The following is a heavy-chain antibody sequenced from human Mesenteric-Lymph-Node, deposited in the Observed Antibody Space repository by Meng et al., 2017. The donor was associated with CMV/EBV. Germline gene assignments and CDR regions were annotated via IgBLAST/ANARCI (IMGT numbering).Heavy chain of an antibody. J-gene: IGHJ4*02. CDR3: ARAPKLLWFGELYFY. V-gene: IGHV1-18*01. CDR1: GYTFTSYG. CDR2: ISAYNGNT. D-gene: IGHD3-10*01. Sequence: SGYTFTSYGISWVRQAPGQGLEWMGWISAYNGNTNYAQKLQGRVTMTTDTSTSTAYMELRSLRSDDTAVYYCARAPKLLWFGELYFYWGQGTLVTVSS.